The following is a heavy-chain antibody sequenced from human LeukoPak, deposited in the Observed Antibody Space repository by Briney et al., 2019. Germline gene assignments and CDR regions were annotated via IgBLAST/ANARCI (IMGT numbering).Heavy chain of an antibody. Sequence: SVKVSCKASGGTFRGYGIYWVRQAPGQGLECMGGSIPMFGTTNSAQKFQGRVTITTDDSTSTAYMELSSLASEDTAMYYCAREGINGYSHFDSWGQGTLVTVSS. V-gene: IGHV1-69*05. CDR2: SIPMFGTT. D-gene: IGHD5-18*01. CDR3: AREGINGYSHFDS. J-gene: IGHJ4*02. CDR1: GGTFRGYG.